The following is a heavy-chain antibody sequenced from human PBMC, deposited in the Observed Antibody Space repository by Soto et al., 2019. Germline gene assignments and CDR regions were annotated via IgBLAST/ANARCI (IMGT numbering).Heavy chain of an antibody. CDR3: ARGRHLDWLFARRLDYGMDV. V-gene: IGHV1-3*01. J-gene: IGHJ6*02. Sequence: ASVKVSCKASGYTFTSYAMHWVRQAPGQRLEWMGWINAGNGNTKYSQKFQGRVTITRDTSASTAYMKLSSLRSEDTAVYYCARGRHLDWLFARRLDYGMDVWGQGTTVTVSS. CDR2: INAGNGNT. D-gene: IGHD3-9*01. CDR1: GYTFTSYA.